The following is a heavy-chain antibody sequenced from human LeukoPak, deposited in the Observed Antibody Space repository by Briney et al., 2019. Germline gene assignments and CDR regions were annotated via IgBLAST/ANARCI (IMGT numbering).Heavy chain of an antibody. D-gene: IGHD1-26*01. V-gene: IGHV5-51*01. J-gene: IGHJ3*02. CDR3: ARRWEGTFDI. CDR1: GYSFTRYW. Sequence: GESLKISCKGSGYSFTRYWIGWVRQMPGKGLESMGIIFPGDSDTRYSPPFQGQVTISADKSITTAYLQWSSLKASDTAMYYCARRWEGTFDIWGQGTMVTVSS. CDR2: IFPGDSDT.